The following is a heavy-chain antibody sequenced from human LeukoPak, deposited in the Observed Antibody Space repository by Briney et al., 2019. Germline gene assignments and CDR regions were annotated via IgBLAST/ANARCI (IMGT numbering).Heavy chain of an antibody. J-gene: IGHJ4*02. CDR1: GFTFSNFG. CDR3: ARDGYATGSHDY. CDR2: MSFDGSDK. V-gene: IGHV3-30*03. Sequence: AGGSLRLSCAASGFTFSNFGMHWVRQAPGKGLEWVAVMSFDGSDKYYADSVKGRFTISRDNSKNTLYLQMNSLRPEDTAVYYCARDGYATGSHDYWGQGTLVTVSS. D-gene: IGHD3-10*01.